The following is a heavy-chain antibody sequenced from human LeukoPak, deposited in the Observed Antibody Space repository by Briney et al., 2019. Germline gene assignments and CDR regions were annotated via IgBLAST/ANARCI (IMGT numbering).Heavy chain of an antibody. V-gene: IGHV3-23*01. J-gene: IGHJ4*02. CDR1: GFTFSSYA. D-gene: IGHD2-8*01. CDR2: ISGSGGST. Sequence: GGSPRLSCAASGFTFSSYAMSWVRQAPGKGLEWVSAISGSGGSTYYADSVKGRFTISRDNSKNTLYLQMNSLRAEDTAVYYCAKDKPAMDIVLMVYASFDYWGQGTLVTVSS. CDR3: AKDKPAMDIVLMVYASFDY.